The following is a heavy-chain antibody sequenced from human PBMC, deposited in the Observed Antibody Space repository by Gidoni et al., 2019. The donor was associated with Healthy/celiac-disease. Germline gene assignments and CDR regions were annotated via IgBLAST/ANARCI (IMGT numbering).Heavy chain of an antibody. J-gene: IGHJ4*02. CDR3: AKDLFAVNDGY. Sequence: EQLLESGGGLVQPGGSLRLPCAASGFTFSSYAMSWVRQAPGKGREWVAAISGSGGSTYYADSVKGRFTISRDNSKNTLYLQMNSLRAEDTAVYYCAKDLFAVNDGYWGQGTLVTVSS. CDR1: GFTFSSYA. V-gene: IGHV3-23*01. CDR2: ISGSGGST. D-gene: IGHD1-1*01.